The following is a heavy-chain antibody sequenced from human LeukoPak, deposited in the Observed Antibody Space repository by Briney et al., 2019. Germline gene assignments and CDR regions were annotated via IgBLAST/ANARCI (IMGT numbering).Heavy chain of an antibody. J-gene: IGHJ3*02. V-gene: IGHV3-23*01. CDR2: ISGSGGST. CDR3: AKLDREQMAFDI. CDR1: GFTFSSYA. D-gene: IGHD2-2*03. Sequence: GGSLRLSCAASGFTFSSYAMSWVRQAPGKGLEWVSAISGSGGSTYYAGSVKGRFTISRDNSKNTLYLQMNSLRAEDTAVYYCAKLDREQMAFDIWGQGTMVTVSS.